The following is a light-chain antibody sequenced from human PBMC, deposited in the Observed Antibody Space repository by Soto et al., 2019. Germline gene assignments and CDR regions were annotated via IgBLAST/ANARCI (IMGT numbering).Light chain of an antibody. CDR2: AAP. J-gene: IGKJ1*01. V-gene: IGKV1-39*01. CDR3: QQTYRTPRT. Sequence: DIQMTQSPSSLSASVGDGVTITCRTSQTISSYLNWYQQKPGKAPQLLIYAAPSLQSGVPSRFSGSGSGTDFTLAISSLQPEDSATYFCQQTYRTPRTFGQGTKVEIK. CDR1: QTISSY.